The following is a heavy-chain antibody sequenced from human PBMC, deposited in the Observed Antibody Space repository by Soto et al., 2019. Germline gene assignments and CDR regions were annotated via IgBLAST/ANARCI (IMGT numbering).Heavy chain of an antibody. CDR2: TYYRSKWYN. CDR3: ARDLIHTQGSTLFGGVLSGDYCGMGV. V-gene: IGHV6-1*01. CDR1: GDSVSSNSAA. J-gene: IGHJ6*02. D-gene: IGHD2-2*01. Sequence: SQTLSLTCAISGDSVSSNSAAWNWIRQSPSRGLEWLGRTYYRSKWYNDYAVSVKSRITINPDTSKNQFSLQLNSVTPEDTAVYYCARDLIHTQGSTLFGGVLSGDYCGMGVWGQGNTVVVS.